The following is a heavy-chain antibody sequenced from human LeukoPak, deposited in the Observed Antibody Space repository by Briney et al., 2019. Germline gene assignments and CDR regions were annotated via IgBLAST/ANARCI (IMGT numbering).Heavy chain of an antibody. CDR3: ARGPPQYLPFGDDAFDI. V-gene: IGHV5-51*01. J-gene: IGHJ3*02. CDR1: GYSFTSYW. CDR2: IYPGDADT. D-gene: IGHD3-16*01. Sequence: GESLQISCQGSGYSFTSYWIGWVRQMPGKGLEWMGIIYPGDADTRYSPSFQGQVTISADKSISTAYLQWSSLKASDTAMYYCARGPPQYLPFGDDAFDIWGQGTMVTVSS.